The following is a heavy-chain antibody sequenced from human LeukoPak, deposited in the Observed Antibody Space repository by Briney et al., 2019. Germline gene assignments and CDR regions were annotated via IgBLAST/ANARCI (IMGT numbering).Heavy chain of an antibody. V-gene: IGHV4-59*12. Sequence: PSETLSLTCTVSGGSISSYYWSWIRQPPAKGLEWIGYFYYSGSTNYNPSLKSRVTISVDTSKNQFSLKLSSVTAADTAVHYCARDWPYIVRGVIALTFDYWGQGTLVTVSS. J-gene: IGHJ4*02. D-gene: IGHD3-10*01. CDR1: GGSISSYY. CDR2: FYYSGST. CDR3: ARDWPYIVRGVIALTFDY.